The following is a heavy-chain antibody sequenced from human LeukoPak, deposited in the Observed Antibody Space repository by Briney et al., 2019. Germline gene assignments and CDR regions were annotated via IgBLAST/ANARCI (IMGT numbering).Heavy chain of an antibody. CDR3: ARSRDGYNFAFDY. CDR1: GFTFGDYA. Sequence: GRSLRLSCTTSGFTFGDYALSWVRQAPGKGLEWVGFMRSGETPQYAASVSGRFIISRDDSNSVAHLQMSSLKTEDTALYYCARSRDGYNFAFDYWGRGTLVTVSS. D-gene: IGHD5-24*01. J-gene: IGHJ4*02. V-gene: IGHV3-49*04. CDR2: MRSGETP.